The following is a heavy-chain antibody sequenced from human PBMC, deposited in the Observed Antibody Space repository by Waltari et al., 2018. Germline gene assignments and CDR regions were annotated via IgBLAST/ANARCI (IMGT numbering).Heavy chain of an antibody. D-gene: IGHD3-9*01. CDR3: VSDLRESRYMNFYDQ. V-gene: IGHV3-21*02. J-gene: IGHJ4*02. CDR1: GFIFSVRS. CDR2: ISSRSHYI. Sequence: EVRLVEYGGGLVRPGGSLRLSCATSGFIFSVRSMAWVRQAPGKGLEWVSSISSRSHYIYYAEAVRGRFTISRDNARNSVYLQMDSLRVGDTALYYCVSDLRESRYMNFYDQWGLGTLVTVSS.